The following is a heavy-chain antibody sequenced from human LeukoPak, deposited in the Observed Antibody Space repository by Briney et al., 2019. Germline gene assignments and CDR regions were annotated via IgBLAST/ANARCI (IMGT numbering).Heavy chain of an antibody. V-gene: IGHV4-34*01. CDR2: INHSGST. Sequence: SETLSLTCAVYGGSFSGYYWSWIRQPPGKGLEWIGEINHSGSTNYNPSLKSRVTVSVDTSKNQFSLKLSSVTAADTAVYYCARARYCSSTSCYTFDYWGQGTLVTVSS. J-gene: IGHJ4*02. D-gene: IGHD2-2*02. CDR3: ARARYCSSTSCYTFDY. CDR1: GGSFSGYY.